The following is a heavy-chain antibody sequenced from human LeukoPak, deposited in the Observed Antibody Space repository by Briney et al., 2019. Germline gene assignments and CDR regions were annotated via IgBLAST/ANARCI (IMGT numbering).Heavy chain of an antibody. D-gene: IGHD2-2*01. CDR2: MYYSGST. CDR3: VVRGPAAIFPGGWFDP. J-gene: IGHJ5*02. Sequence: PSGTLSLTCTVSGGSISSSSYYWGWIRQPPGKGLEWIGSMYYSGSTYYNPSLKSRVTISVDTSKNQFSLKLSSVTAADTAVYYCVVRGPAAIFPGGWFDPWGQGTLVTVSS. V-gene: IGHV4-39*01. CDR1: GGSISSSSYY.